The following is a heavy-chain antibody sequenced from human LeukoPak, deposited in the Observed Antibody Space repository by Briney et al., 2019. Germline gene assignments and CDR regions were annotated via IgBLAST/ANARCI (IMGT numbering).Heavy chain of an antibody. J-gene: IGHJ4*02. CDR3: AKGHRNQYDY. CDR1: GGSISSYD. V-gene: IGHV4-59*01. CDR2: IYYSGST. D-gene: IGHD1-14*01. Sequence: SETLSLTCTASGGSISSYDWSWIRQPPGKGLGWIGYIYYSGSTNYNPSPENRVTISVDTSKNQFSLQLCSVIAADTPALYCAKGHRNQYDYWGQGDLVTVSS.